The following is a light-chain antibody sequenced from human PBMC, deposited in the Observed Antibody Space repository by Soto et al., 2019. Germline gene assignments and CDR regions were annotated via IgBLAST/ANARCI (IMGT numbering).Light chain of an antibody. J-gene: IGLJ2*01. CDR2: DVS. CDR1: SSDVGGYNY. V-gene: IGLV2-11*01. CDR3: CSYAGSYTPHVV. Sequence: QSALTQPRSVSGSPGQSVTISCTGTSSDVGGYNYVSWYQQHPGKAPKLMIYDVSKRPSGVPDRFSGSKSGNTASLTISGLQAEDEADYYCCSYAGSYTPHVVFGGATKLTVL.